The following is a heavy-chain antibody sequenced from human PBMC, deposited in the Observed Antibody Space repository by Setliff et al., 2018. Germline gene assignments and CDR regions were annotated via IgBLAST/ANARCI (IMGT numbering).Heavy chain of an antibody. J-gene: IGHJ2*01. CDR2: IYYSGST. D-gene: IGHD6-19*01. CDR3: ARSRTIAVKGGVFAV. CDR1: GASISSDGYY. V-gene: IGHV4-31*02. Sequence: SETLSLTCSVSGASISSDGYYWSWIRQYPGKGLEWIGYIYYSGSTYYNPSLKSRVTISLDTSENQFSLELTSATAADTAVYYCARSRTIAVKGGVFAVWGRGTLVTVSS.